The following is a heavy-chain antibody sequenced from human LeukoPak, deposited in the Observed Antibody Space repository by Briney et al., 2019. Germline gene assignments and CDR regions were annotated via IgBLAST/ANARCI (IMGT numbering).Heavy chain of an antibody. CDR3: ARKIAARPKLAFDI. V-gene: IGHV1-2*02. CDR1: GYTLTELS. CDR2: INPNSGGT. J-gene: IGHJ3*02. D-gene: IGHD6-6*01. Sequence: ASVKVSCKVSGYTLTELSMHWVRQAPGQGLEWMGWINPNSGGTNYAQKFQGRVTMTRDTSISTAYMELSRLRSDDTAVYYCARKIAARPKLAFDIWGQGTMVTVSS.